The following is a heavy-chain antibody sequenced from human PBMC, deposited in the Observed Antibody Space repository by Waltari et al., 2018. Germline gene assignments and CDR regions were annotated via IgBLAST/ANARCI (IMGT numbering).Heavy chain of an antibody. Sequence: VQLVESGGGLVQPGGSLRLSCAASGFALSSYDMHWVRQATGKGLGGVSAIGTAEDTYQSGSVKGRLTIARENAKNSLYLQMNRLGAEDTAVYYCARNWNYVPLNFDYWGQGTLVTVSS. CDR1: GFALSSYD. CDR2: IGTAEDT. J-gene: IGHJ4*02. V-gene: IGHV3-13*01. CDR3: ARNWNYVPLNFDY. D-gene: IGHD1-7*01.